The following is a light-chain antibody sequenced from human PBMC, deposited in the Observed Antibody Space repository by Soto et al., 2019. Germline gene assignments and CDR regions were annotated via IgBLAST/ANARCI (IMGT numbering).Light chain of an antibody. CDR3: QQYGSSPLIT. CDR2: GVS. CDR1: QRLSASD. J-gene: IGKJ5*01. V-gene: IGKV3-20*01. Sequence: EIVLTQSPGTLSLSPGQRATLSCRASQRLSASDIAWYQQKPGQAPKFLIYGVSSRATGIPDRFSGSGSGTDFTLTISRLEPEDFALYHCQQYGSSPLITFGQGRRLEIK.